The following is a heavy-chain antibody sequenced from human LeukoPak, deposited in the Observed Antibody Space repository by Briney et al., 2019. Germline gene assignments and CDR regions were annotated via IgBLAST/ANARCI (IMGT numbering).Heavy chain of an antibody. V-gene: IGHV3-33*06. D-gene: IGHD2-8*01. Sequence: GGSLRLSCAASGFTFSSYGMHWVRQAPGKGLEWVAAIWYDGSNKYYTESLKGRFTISRDNSKSMLYLQMNSLRAEDTAVYYCAKPGEVYAIGQGAFDIWGQGTMVAVSS. CDR2: IWYDGSNK. CDR3: AKPGEVYAIGQGAFDI. CDR1: GFTFSSYG. J-gene: IGHJ3*02.